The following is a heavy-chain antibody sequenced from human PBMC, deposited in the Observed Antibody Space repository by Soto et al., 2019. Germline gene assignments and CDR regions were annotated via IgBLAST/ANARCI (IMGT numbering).Heavy chain of an antibody. J-gene: IGHJ4*02. CDR3: ARDKKWAFDY. CDR2: ISGSSKTI. CDR1: GFTFSGDS. Sequence: DVQLVESGGGLVQPGGSLRLSCVASGFTFSGDSMNWVRQAPGKGLEWVSYISGSSKTIYYADSVKGRITISRDNAKNSLYLQMNSLRDEDTAVYYCARDKKWAFDYWGQGALVTVSS. D-gene: IGHD1-26*01. V-gene: IGHV3-48*02.